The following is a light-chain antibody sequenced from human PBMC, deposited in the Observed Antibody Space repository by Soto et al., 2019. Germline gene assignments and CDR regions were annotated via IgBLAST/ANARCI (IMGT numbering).Light chain of an antibody. CDR1: QSVSSY. CDR3: QQRSKWWT. V-gene: IGKV3-11*01. CDR2: DAS. J-gene: IGKJ1*01. Sequence: EIVLTQSPATLSLSPGERATLSCRASQSVSSYLAWYQQKPGQAPRLLIYDASNRATGIPARFSGSGSGTDFTLTISSLEPEDSAVYYCQQRSKWWTFGQGTKVEIK.